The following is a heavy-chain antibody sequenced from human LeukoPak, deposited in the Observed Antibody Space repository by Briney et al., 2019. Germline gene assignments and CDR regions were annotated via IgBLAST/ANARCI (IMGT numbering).Heavy chain of an antibody. Sequence: ASVKVSCKASGYTFTSYALHWVRQAPGQRLEWMGWINAGNGNTKYSQKFQGRVTLTRDTSASTAFMEPSSLTSEDTAVYYCARDHGTTKEDDAFDIWGQGTMVTLSS. CDR3: ARDHGTTKEDDAFDI. J-gene: IGHJ3*02. V-gene: IGHV1-3*01. CDR2: INAGNGNT. CDR1: GYTFTSYA. D-gene: IGHD1-14*01.